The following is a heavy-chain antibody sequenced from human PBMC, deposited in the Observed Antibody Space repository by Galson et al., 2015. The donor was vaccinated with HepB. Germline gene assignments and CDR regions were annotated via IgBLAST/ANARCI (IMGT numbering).Heavy chain of an antibody. Sequence: SVKGSCKASGYTFTSYYMHWVRQAPGQGLEWMGIINPSGGSTASAQKFRSRLTMTWDTSTSTAYMELSSLRSEDTAVYYCAVSAFDYWGQGTLVTVSS. J-gene: IGHJ4*02. CDR2: INPSGGST. V-gene: IGHV1-46*01. CDR1: GYTFTSYY. CDR3: AVSAFDY. D-gene: IGHD2-2*01.